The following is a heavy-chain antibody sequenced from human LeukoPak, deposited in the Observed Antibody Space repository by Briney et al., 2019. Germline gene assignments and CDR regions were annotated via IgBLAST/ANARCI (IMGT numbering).Heavy chain of an antibody. Sequence: PSENLSLTCTVSGGSISSYYWSWIRQPPGKGLEWIGYIYYSGSTNYNPSLKSRVTISVDTSKNQFSLKLSSVTAADTAVYYCARYYYDSSAYYGHFDYWGQGTLVTVSS. CDR2: IYYSGST. D-gene: IGHD3-22*01. J-gene: IGHJ4*02. CDR1: GGSISSYY. V-gene: IGHV4-59*01. CDR3: ARYYYDSSAYYGHFDY.